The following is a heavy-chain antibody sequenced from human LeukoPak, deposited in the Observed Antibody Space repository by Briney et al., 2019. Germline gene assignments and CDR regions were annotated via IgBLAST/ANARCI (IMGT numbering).Heavy chain of an antibody. Sequence: PGGSLRLSCAVSGFTVSTNHMSWVRHPPGKGLGWDSVIYQDGNTYYTDSVKGRFTISRDNSKNTLFLQMNSLRAEDTAMYYCARDREVVTAKAQMDVWGKGTTVTVSS. V-gene: IGHV3-53*01. D-gene: IGHD2-21*02. J-gene: IGHJ6*04. CDR3: ARDREVVTAKAQMDV. CDR2: IYQDGNT. CDR1: GFTVSTNH.